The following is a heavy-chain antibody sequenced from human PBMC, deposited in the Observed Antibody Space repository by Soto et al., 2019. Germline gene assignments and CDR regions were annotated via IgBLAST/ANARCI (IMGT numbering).Heavy chain of an antibody. CDR3: VKEAGIAPSYYFDY. CDR2: ISSNGGST. V-gene: IGHV3-64D*06. Sequence: GGSLRLSCSASGFTFSSYAMHWVRQAPGKGLEYVSAISSNGGSTYYADSVKGRFTISRDNSKNTLYLQMSSLRAEDTAVYYCVKEAGIAPSYYFDYWGQGTLVTVSS. J-gene: IGHJ4*02. D-gene: IGHD6-13*01. CDR1: GFTFSSYA.